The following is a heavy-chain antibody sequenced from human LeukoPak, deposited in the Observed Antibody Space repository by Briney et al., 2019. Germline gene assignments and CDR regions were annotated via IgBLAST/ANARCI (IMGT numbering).Heavy chain of an antibody. CDR2: ITNNGGYT. J-gene: IGHJ4*02. CDR1: GFSFSSSA. CDR3: AGASPDGFYDY. V-gene: IGHV3-64*01. D-gene: IGHD3-22*01. Sequence: GGSLRLSCAAFGFSFSSSAMHWVRQAPGKGLEYVSAITNNGGYTYYANSVKGRFTISRDNSKNTLCLQMGSLRTEDTAVYYCAGASPDGFYDYWGQGTLVTVSS.